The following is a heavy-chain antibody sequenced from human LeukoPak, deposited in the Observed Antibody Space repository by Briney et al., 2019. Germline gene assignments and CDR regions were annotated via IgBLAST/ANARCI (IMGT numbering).Heavy chain of an antibody. V-gene: IGHV1-46*01. Sequence: GASVKVSCKASGGTFSSYAITWVRQAPGQGLEWMGIINPSGGSTSFAQKFQGRVTMTRDTSTSTVYMELSSLSSEDTAVYYCARPQDGGSPDAFHIWGQGTMVTVSS. J-gene: IGHJ3*02. CDR3: ARPQDGGSPDAFHI. D-gene: IGHD1-26*01. CDR2: INPSGGST. CDR1: GGTFSSYA.